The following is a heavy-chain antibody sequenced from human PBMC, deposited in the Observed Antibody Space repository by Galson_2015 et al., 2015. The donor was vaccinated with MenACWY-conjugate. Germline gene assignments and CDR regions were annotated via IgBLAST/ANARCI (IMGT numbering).Heavy chain of an antibody. D-gene: IGHD6-6*01. CDR1: GFSFSLYA. Sequence: FLRLSCAASGFSFSLYAMTWVRQAPGKGLEWVSGLSAGGAGTYYADSVKGRFTISRDNPKNTVYLQMNSLRPEDTGVYYCAKGGGSSSRNWFDSWGQGTLVTVSS. V-gene: IGHV3-23*01. CDR2: LSAGGAGT. J-gene: IGHJ5*01. CDR3: AKGGGSSSRNWFDS.